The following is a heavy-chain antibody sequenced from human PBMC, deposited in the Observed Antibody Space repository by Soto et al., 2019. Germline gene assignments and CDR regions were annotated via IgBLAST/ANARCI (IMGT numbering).Heavy chain of an antibody. D-gene: IGHD5-18*01. J-gene: IGHJ4*02. CDR1: GFTFSSYA. V-gene: IGHV3-23*01. CDR2: ISGSGGST. Sequence: EVQLLESGGGLVQPGGSLRLSCAASGFTFSSYAMSWVRHAPGKGLEWVSAISGSGGSTYYADSVKGRFTISRDNSKNAPELQMNSLRAEDKAVYYCAKGIQLWSTFDYWGQGTLVTVSS. CDR3: AKGIQLWSTFDY.